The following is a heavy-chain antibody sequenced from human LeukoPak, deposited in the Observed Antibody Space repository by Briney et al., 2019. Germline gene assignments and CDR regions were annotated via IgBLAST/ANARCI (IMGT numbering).Heavy chain of an antibody. Sequence: GGSLRLSCAASGFTFSSYGMHWVRQAPGKGLEWVAFIRYGGSNKYYADSVKGRFTISRDNSKNTLYLQMNSLRAEDTAVYYCAKDRRGWLQSFDYWGQGTLVTVSS. J-gene: IGHJ4*02. CDR3: AKDRRGWLQSFDY. CDR2: IRYGGSNK. CDR1: GFTFSSYG. D-gene: IGHD5-24*01. V-gene: IGHV3-30*02.